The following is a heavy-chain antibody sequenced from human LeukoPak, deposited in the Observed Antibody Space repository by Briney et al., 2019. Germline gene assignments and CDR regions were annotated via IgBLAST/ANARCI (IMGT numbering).Heavy chain of an antibody. CDR1: GGSFSGYY. V-gene: IGHV4-34*01. Sequence: SETLSLTCAVYGGSFSGYYWSWIRQPPGKGLEWIGEINHSGSTNYNPSLKSRVTISVDTSKNQFSLKLSSVTAADTAVYYCASLSGGSPYDYWGQGTLVTVSS. CDR3: ASLSGGSPYDY. J-gene: IGHJ4*02. D-gene: IGHD2-15*01. CDR2: INHSGST.